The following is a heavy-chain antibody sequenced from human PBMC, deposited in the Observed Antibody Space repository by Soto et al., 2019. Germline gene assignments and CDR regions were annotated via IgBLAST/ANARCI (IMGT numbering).Heavy chain of an antibody. CDR2: IYYSGST. D-gene: IGHD3-10*01. Sequence: SETLSLTCTVSGGSISSSSYYWGWIRQPPGEGLEWIGSIYYSGSTYYNPSLKSRVTISVDTSKNQFSLKLSSVTAADTAVYYCARGRSVVRGVITKYYFDYWGQGTLVTVSS. CDR1: GGSISSSSYY. CDR3: ARGRSVVRGVITKYYFDY. J-gene: IGHJ4*02. V-gene: IGHV4-39*01.